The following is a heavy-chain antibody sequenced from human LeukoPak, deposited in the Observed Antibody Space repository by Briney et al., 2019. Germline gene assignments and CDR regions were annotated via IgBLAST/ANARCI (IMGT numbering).Heavy chain of an antibody. CDR1: GGSISSYY. CDR3: ARRPYYYDSSGYAHFDY. D-gene: IGHD3-22*01. J-gene: IGHJ4*02. V-gene: IGHV4-59*08. Sequence: PSGTLSLTCTVSGGSISSYYWSWIRQPPGKGLEWIGYIYYSGSTNYNPSLKSRVTISVDTSKNQFSLKLSSVTAADTAVYYCARRPYYYDSSGYAHFDYWGQGTLVTVSS. CDR2: IYYSGST.